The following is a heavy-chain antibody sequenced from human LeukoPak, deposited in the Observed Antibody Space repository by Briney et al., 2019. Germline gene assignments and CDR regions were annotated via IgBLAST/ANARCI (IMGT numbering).Heavy chain of an antibody. CDR3: AREVTYYYGSGTYLRGHYFDY. CDR2: ISSSSSTI. Sequence: GGSLRLSCAASGFTFSSYSMNWVRQAPGKGLEWVSYISSSSSTIYYADSVKGRFTISRDNAKNSLYLQMNSLRAEDTAVYYCAREVTYYYGSGTYLRGHYFDYWGQGTLVTVSS. D-gene: IGHD3-10*01. V-gene: IGHV3-48*04. J-gene: IGHJ4*02. CDR1: GFTFSSYS.